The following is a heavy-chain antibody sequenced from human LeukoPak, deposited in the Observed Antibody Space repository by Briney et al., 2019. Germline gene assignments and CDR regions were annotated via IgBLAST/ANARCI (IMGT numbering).Heavy chain of an antibody. Sequence: SGTLSLTCAVSGGSISSPNWWTWVRQPPGKGLEWIGEIYHSGRTNSNPSLQSRVTISGDTSKNQFSLKLSSVTAADTAVYYCARTAGWSYGFDYWGQGTLVTVSS. CDR3: ARTAGWSYGFDY. CDR1: GGSISSPNW. J-gene: IGHJ4*02. D-gene: IGHD3-16*01. CDR2: IYHSGRT. V-gene: IGHV4-4*02.